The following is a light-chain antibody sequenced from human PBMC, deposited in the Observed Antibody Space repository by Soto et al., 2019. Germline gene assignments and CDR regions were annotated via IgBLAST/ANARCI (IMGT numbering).Light chain of an antibody. V-gene: IGLV2-14*01. CDR2: DVS. CDR3: SSYTSSGTLVV. J-gene: IGLJ2*01. CDR1: SSDVGGYNY. Sequence: QSALTQPASVSGSPGQSITISCTGTSSDVGGYNYVSWYQQHPGKAPKLMIYDVSNRPSGVSNRFSGSKSGNTAYLTISGLQAEDEAVYYCSSYTSSGTLVVFGGGTTLTVL.